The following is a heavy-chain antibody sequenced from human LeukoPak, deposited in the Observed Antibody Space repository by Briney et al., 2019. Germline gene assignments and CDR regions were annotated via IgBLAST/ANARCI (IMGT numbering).Heavy chain of an antibody. J-gene: IGHJ4*02. Sequence: ASVKVSCKASGYTFTSYDINWVRQATGQGLEWMGWMNPNSGNTGYAQKFQGRVTFTRNTSISTAYMELSSLRSEDTAVYYCARGHQSSGSLDYWGQGTLVTVSS. V-gene: IGHV1-8*03. CDR1: GYTFTSYD. CDR3: ARGHQSSGSLDY. D-gene: IGHD1-26*01. CDR2: MNPNSGNT.